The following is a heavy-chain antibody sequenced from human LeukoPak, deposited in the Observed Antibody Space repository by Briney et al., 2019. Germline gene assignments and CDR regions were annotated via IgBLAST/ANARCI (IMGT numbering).Heavy chain of an antibody. D-gene: IGHD5-18*01. CDR1: GGSISSSSYY. J-gene: IGHJ4*02. CDR2: IYYSGST. Sequence: KPSETLSLTCTVSGGSISSSSYYWGWIRQPPGKGLEWIGSIYYSGSTNYNPSLKSRVTMSVDTSKNQFSLKLSSVTAADTAVYYCARGYSYGFSLGYWGQGTLVTVSS. CDR3: ARGYSYGFSLGY. V-gene: IGHV4-39*07.